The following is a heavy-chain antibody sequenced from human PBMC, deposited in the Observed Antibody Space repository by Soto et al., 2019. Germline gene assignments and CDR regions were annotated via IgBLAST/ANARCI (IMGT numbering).Heavy chain of an antibody. J-gene: IGHJ5*02. Sequence: SETLSLTCTVSGGSISSYYWSWIRQPPGKGLEWIGYIYYSGSTNYNPSLKSRVTISVDTSKNQFSLKLSSVTAADTAVYYCARDLFSSSSGWFDPWGQGTLVTVSS. V-gene: IGHV4-59*01. D-gene: IGHD6-6*01. CDR3: ARDLFSSSSGWFDP. CDR2: IYYSGST. CDR1: GGSISSYY.